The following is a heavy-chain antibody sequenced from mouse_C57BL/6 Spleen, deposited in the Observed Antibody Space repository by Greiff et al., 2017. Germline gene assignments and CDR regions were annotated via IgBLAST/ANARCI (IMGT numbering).Heavy chain of an antibody. CDR3: AQIDLGLDYFDC. CDR1: GFSMSTSNMG. Sequence: QVTLKVSGPGILQPSQTLSLSCSFSGFSMSTSNMGLGWIRQPSGKGREWLAHLWWSDDKYYNQSLNSRLTITKATSNNQIFLKITRVDTADTATDYCAQIDLGLDYFDCWGPGTTLTVSS. D-gene: IGHD4-1*01. V-gene: IGHV8-5*01. CDR2: LWWSDDK. J-gene: IGHJ2*01.